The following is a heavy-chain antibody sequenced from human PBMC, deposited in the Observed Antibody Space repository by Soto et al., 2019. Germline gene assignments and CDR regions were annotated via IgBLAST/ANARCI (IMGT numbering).Heavy chain of an antibody. V-gene: IGHV3-30*18. J-gene: IGHJ4*02. D-gene: IGHD6-19*01. Sequence: VQLAESGGGVVQPGRSLRLSCAASGFTFSDYAMHWVRQAPGKGLEWVAVVSHDGRNTHYADSVKGRFTISRDSSTNTVAPEMASLRAEDTAVYYCAKGGRQWLVTSDFNYWGQGALVTVSS. CDR3: AKGGRQWLVTSDFNY. CDR2: VSHDGRNT. CDR1: GFTFSDYA.